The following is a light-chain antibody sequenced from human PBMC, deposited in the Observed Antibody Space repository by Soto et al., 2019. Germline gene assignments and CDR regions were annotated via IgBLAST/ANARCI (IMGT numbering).Light chain of an antibody. CDR2: EVT. Sequence: QSALAQPASVSGSPGQSITISCTGGSSDIGGYNYVSWYQQHPGRAPRLLILEVTNRPSGVPDRFSGSKSGNTASLIIRGLQAEDEADYFCSSYSSKTPPYVLGTGTKVTVL. V-gene: IGLV2-14*01. J-gene: IGLJ1*01. CDR3: SSYSSKTPPYV. CDR1: SSDIGGYNY.